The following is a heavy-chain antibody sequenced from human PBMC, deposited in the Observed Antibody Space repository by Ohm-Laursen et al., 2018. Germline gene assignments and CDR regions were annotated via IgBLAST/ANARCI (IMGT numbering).Heavy chain of an antibody. Sequence: SLRLSCAASGFTFSSYSMNWVRQAPGKGLEWVSSISSSSSYIYYADSVKGRFTISRDNAKNSLYLQMNSLRAEDTAVYYCARDATMVRGDPNYYFDYWGQGTLVTVSS. V-gene: IGHV3-21*01. CDR2: ISSSSSYI. CDR3: ARDATMVRGDPNYYFDY. D-gene: IGHD3-10*01. CDR1: GFTFSSYS. J-gene: IGHJ4*02.